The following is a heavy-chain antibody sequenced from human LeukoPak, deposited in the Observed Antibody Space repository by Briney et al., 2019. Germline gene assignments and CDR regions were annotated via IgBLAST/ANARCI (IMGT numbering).Heavy chain of an antibody. V-gene: IGHV3-23*01. J-gene: IGHJ4*02. Sequence: GGSLRLSCAASGFTFSSYGMSWVRQAPGKGLEWVSAISGSGGSTYYADSVKGRFTISRDNAKNSLYLQMDSLSAEDTAVYYCARQSTAAYSMNFNYWGQGTLVTVSS. CDR2: ISGSGGST. D-gene: IGHD6-6*01. CDR3: ARQSTAAYSMNFNY. CDR1: GFTFSSYG.